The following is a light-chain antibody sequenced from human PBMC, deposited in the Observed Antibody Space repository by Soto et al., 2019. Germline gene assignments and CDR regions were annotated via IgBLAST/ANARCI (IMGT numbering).Light chain of an antibody. Sequence: DIQMTQSPSTLSASVGDRVTITCRASQSISSWLAWYPQKPGKAPKLLIYKASTLESGVPSRFSCSGSGTELTLTISSLQPDDFATYYCQQYKSYPWTFCQGTKVEIK. CDR2: KAS. J-gene: IGKJ1*01. V-gene: IGKV1-5*03. CDR3: QQYKSYPWT. CDR1: QSISSW.